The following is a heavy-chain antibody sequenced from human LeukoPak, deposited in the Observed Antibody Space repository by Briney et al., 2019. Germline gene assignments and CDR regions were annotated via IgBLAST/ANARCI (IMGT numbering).Heavy chain of an antibody. J-gene: IGHJ3*01. V-gene: IGHV3-30*02. CDR1: GFTFSSYA. CDR2: IQYDGTNK. D-gene: IGHD5-12*01. CDR3: VRERATMIGDAFHV. Sequence: GGSLRLSCAASGFTFSSYAMHWVRQAPGKGLEWVTFIQYDGTNKYYADSVKGRFTISRDNSKNTLYLQMNSLRPEDTGVYYCVRERATMIGDAFHVWGQGTMVTVSS.